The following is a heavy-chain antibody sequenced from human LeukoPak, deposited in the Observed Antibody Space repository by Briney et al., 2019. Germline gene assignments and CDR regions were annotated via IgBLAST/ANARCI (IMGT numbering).Heavy chain of an antibody. CDR1: GGSFSGYY. CDR2: INHSGST. D-gene: IGHD3-3*01. J-gene: IGHJ4*02. Sequence: SETLSLTCAVYGGSFSGYYWSWIRQPPGKGLEWIGEINHSGSTNYNPSLKSRVTISVDTSKNQFSLKLSSVTAADTAVYYCARHDLPDFWSGYLMGTFDYWGQGTLVTVSS. CDR3: ARHDLPDFWSGYLMGTFDY. V-gene: IGHV4-34*01.